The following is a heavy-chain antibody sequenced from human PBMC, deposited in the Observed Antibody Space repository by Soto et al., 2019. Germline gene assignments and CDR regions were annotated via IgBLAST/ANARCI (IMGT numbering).Heavy chain of an antibody. Sequence: QVQLVESGGGVVQPGRSLRLSCAASGFTFSSYGMHWVRQAPGKGLEWVAVISYDGSNKYYADSVKGRFTISRDNSKNTLYLQMNSLRAEDTAVYYCASGDPYYYYYGMDVWAKGPRSPSP. J-gene: IGHJ6*02. CDR1: GFTFSSYG. V-gene: IGHV3-30*03. CDR2: ISYDGSNK. CDR3: ASGDPYYYYYGMDV.